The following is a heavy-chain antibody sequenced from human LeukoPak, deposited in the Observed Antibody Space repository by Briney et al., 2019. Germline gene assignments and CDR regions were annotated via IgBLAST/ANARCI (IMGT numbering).Heavy chain of an antibody. CDR3: ARSSCSGGSCSLYYYYGMDV. J-gene: IGHJ6*02. V-gene: IGHV1-3*01. CDR2: INAGNGNT. D-gene: IGHD2-15*01. Sequence: ASVKVSCKASGGTFSSYAISWVRQAPGQRLEWMGWINAGNGNTKYSQKFQGRVTITRDTSASTAYMELSSLRSEDTAVYYCARSSCSGGSCSLYYYYGMDVWGQGTTVTVSS. CDR1: GGTFSSYA.